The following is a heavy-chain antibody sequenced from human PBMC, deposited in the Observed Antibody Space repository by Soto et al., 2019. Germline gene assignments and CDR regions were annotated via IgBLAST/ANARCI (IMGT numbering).Heavy chain of an antibody. CDR3: ASSYGGGNCYSNFPLDDYYYGVDV. CDR2: ISAYSGNI. D-gene: IGHD2-21*02. J-gene: IGHJ6*02. V-gene: IGHV1-18*01. Sequence: QVQLVQSGAEVKKPGASVKVSCKASGYTFTNYGISWVRQAPGQGLEWMGWISAYSGNINYAQKLQGRVTMTTDTSASIAYMELMSPGSDDPAMYYSASSYGGGNCYSNFPLDDYYYGVDVWGQGTTVTVSS. CDR1: GYTFTNYG.